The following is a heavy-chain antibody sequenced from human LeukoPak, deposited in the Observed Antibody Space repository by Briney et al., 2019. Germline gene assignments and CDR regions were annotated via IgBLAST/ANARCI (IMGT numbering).Heavy chain of an antibody. D-gene: IGHD3-16*02. Sequence: SETLSLTCAVYGGSFSGYYWRWIRQPPAKGLEWIGEINHSGSTNYNPSLKSRVTISVDTYKNQFSLQLSSVTAADTAVYCCARGHFYDYIWGSYRPDAFDIWGQGTMVTVSS. J-gene: IGHJ3*02. CDR3: ARGHFYDYIWGSYRPDAFDI. CDR1: GGSFSGYY. CDR2: INHSGST. V-gene: IGHV4-34*01.